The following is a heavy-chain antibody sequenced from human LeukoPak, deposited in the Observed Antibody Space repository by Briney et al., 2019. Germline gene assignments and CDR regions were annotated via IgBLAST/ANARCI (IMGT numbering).Heavy chain of an antibody. J-gene: IGHJ4*02. Sequence: GGSLRLSCVASGFTFRHYDMSWVRQAPGKGLEWVSSINTSGGSTYYADSLQGRFTISRDNSKNTLHLQMNNVRAEDTALYYCMKLPTMIIVIDTDFEYWGQGAQVTASS. CDR2: INTSGGST. CDR1: GFTFRHYD. D-gene: IGHD2-21*01. CDR3: MKLPTMIIVIDTDFEY. V-gene: IGHV3-23*01.